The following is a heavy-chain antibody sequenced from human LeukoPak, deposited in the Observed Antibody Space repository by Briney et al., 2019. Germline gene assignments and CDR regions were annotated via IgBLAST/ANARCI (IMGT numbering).Heavy chain of an antibody. CDR2: ISGNAADT. CDR3: AKMGGVSESNARTFDP. CDR1: GFAFSSYL. Sequence: GGSLRLSCAASGFAFSSYLMHWVRQAPGKGLYWVSAISGNAADTFYADSVKGRFTISRDNSKNTLYLQMKSLRVEDTALYHCAKMGGVSESNARTFDPWGQGTLVTVSS. V-gene: IGHV3-23*01. D-gene: IGHD3-16*01. J-gene: IGHJ5*02.